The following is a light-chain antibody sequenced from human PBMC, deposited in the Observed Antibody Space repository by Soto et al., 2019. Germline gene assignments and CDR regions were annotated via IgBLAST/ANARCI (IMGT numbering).Light chain of an antibody. CDR3: QQYNSYSTWT. V-gene: IGKV1-5*01. CDR2: NAY. J-gene: IGKJ1*01. CDR1: QSINFY. Sequence: DIQMTQSPSTLSASVGDRVTITCRASQSINFYLAWYQQKTGKPPKVLIWNAYTLESGVPSRFSGSGSGTEFALTISSLQPDDFATYYCQQYNSYSTWTFGQGTKVEIK.